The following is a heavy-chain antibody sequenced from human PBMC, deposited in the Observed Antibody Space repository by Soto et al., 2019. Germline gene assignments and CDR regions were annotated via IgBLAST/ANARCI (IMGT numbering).Heavy chain of an antibody. CDR2: IWYDGSNK. V-gene: IGHV3-33*01. CDR3: ARDGYCSGGSCYSVPVFDY. CDR1: GFTFSSYG. D-gene: IGHD2-15*01. J-gene: IGHJ4*02. Sequence: QVQLVESGGGVVQPGRSLRLSCAASGFTFSSYGMHWVRQAPGKGLEWVAVIWYDGSNKYYADSVKGRFTISRDNSKXXLQXQMNSLRAEDTAVYYCARDGYCSGGSCYSVPVFDYWGQGTLVTVSS.